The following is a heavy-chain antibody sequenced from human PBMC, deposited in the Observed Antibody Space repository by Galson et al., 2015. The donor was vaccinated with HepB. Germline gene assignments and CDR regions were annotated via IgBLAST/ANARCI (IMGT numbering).Heavy chain of an antibody. J-gene: IGHJ4*02. D-gene: IGHD6-6*01. CDR2: IWNDGSNE. CDR1: GFTFSRYG. V-gene: IGHV3-33*06. Sequence: SLRLSCAASGFTFSRYGMHWVRQAPGKGLEWVAVIWNDGSNEYYADSLKGRFTISRDNSKNTLFLQMNSLRAEDTAVYYCAQIVTSHRTSSGVEPDDWGKGTLLTVS. CDR3: AQIVTSHRTSSGVEPDD.